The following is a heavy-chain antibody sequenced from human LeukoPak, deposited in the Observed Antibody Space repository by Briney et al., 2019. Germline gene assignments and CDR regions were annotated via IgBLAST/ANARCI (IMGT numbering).Heavy chain of an antibody. J-gene: IGHJ4*02. V-gene: IGHV3-43D*04. CDR3: AKEVEVATRPAGEFDY. D-gene: IGHD5-24*01. Sequence: PGGSLRLPCALYGFTFDDYAMHWARQPPGKGLEWVSLISWDGSRTYYADSVKGRFTNSRDNAKNSLYLQMNSLRGEDTAVYYCAKEVEVATRPAGEFDYWGEKPRVTVS. CDR1: GFTFDDYA. CDR2: ISWDGSRT.